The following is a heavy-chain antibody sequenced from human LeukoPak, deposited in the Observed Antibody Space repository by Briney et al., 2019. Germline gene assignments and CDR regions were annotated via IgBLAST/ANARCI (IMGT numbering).Heavy chain of an antibody. CDR3: ARTNLPRAFDI. J-gene: IGHJ3*02. V-gene: IGHV3-48*02. CDR2: ISSSSSTI. Sequence: LXXSCAAXXXXXXXXXMNWXRXAXGKXLXWVAYISSSSSTIYYAESVKGRFTISRDNAKNSLYLQMNSLRDEDTAVYYCARTNLPRAFDIWGQGTMVTVSS. CDR1: XXXXXXXX. D-gene: IGHD1-14*01.